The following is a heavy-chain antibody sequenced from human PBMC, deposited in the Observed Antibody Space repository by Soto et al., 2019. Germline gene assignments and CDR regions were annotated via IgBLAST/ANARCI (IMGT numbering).Heavy chain of an antibody. CDR1: GYTFTSYY. CDR3: ARDNYGDYLYYYYMDV. V-gene: IGHV1-46*01. Sequence: ASVKVSCKASGYTFTSYYMHWVRQAPRQGLEWMGIINPSVGITNYAQKFQGRVTITTDKSTSTAYMELSSLRSEDTAVYYCARDNYGDYLYYYYMDVWGKGTTVTVSS. CDR2: INPSVGIT. J-gene: IGHJ6*03. D-gene: IGHD4-17*01.